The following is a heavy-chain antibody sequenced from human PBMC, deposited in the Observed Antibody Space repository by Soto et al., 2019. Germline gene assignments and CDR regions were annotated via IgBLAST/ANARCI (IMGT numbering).Heavy chain of an antibody. CDR3: ASSPSGSHGGY. V-gene: IGHV3-33*01. Sequence: WGSLRLSCAASGFTFVSYGIHCVRQAPFKGLEWVAVIWYDGSNKYYADSVKGRFTISRDNSKNTLYLQMNSLRAEDTAVYYCASSPSGSHGGYWGQGTLVTVSS. D-gene: IGHD1-26*01. CDR2: IWYDGSNK. J-gene: IGHJ4*02. CDR1: GFTFVSYG.